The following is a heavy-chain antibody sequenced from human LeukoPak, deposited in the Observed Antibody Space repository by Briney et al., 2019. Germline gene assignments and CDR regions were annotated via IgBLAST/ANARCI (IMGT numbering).Heavy chain of an antibody. D-gene: IGHD2-15*01. CDR2: ISSSSSYI. CDR1: GFTFSSYS. V-gene: IGHV3-21*01. Sequence: GGSLRLSCAASGFTFSSYSMNWVRQAPGKGLEWVSSISSSSSYIYYADSVKGRFTISRDNAKNSLYLQMNSLRAEDTAVYCCARDEQADSTPDGMDVWGQGTTVTVSS. CDR3: ARDEQADSTPDGMDV. J-gene: IGHJ6*02.